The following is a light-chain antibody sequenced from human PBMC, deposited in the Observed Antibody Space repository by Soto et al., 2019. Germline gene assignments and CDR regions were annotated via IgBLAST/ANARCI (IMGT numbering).Light chain of an antibody. CDR3: QQYGSS. V-gene: IGKV3-20*01. J-gene: IGKJ5*01. Sequence: EIVLTQSPGTLSLSPGERATLSCRASQSLSSGYLAWYQQKPGQAPRILIYAASSRATGIPDRFSGSGSGTDYTLTISRLEPEDFAVYYCQQYGSSFGQGTRLENK. CDR2: AAS. CDR1: QSLSSGY.